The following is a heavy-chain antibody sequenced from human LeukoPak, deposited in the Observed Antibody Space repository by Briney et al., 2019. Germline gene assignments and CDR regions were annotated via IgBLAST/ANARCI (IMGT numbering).Heavy chain of an antibody. CDR3: ARGIVVVPAAIPSYFDY. D-gene: IGHD2-2*02. CDR1: GGTFSSYA. J-gene: IGHJ4*02. CDR2: IIPIFGTA. Sequence: ASVKVSCKASGGTFSSYAISWVRQAPGQGLEWMGGIIPIFGTANYAQKFQGRVTITTDESTSTAYMELSSLRSEDTAVYYCARGIVVVPAAIPSYFDYWGQGTLVTASS. V-gene: IGHV1-69*05.